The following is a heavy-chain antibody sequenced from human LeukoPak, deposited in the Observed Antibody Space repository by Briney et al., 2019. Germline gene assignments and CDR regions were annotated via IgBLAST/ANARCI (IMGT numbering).Heavy chain of an antibody. D-gene: IGHD6-13*01. Sequence: PGGSRRLSCAASGFTFSSYAMAWVRQAPGKGLEWVSAVSGSGGNTYHADSVKGRFTISRDNSKNTLYLQMNSLRAEDTAVYYCAKNGGSSWEYYYMDVWGKGTTVTVSS. J-gene: IGHJ6*03. CDR2: VSGSGGNT. CDR3: AKNGGSSWEYYYMDV. V-gene: IGHV3-23*01. CDR1: GFTFSSYA.